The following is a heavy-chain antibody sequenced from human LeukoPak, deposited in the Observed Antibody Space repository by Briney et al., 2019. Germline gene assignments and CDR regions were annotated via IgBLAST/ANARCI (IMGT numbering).Heavy chain of an antibody. D-gene: IGHD5-18*01. V-gene: IGHV3-21*01. Sequence: GGSLRLSCAASGFTFSSYSMNWVRQAPGKGLEWVSSISSSSSYIYYADSVKGRFTISRDNAKNSLYLQMNSLRAEDTAVYYCARDLGSYGYDYWGQGTLATVSS. CDR3: ARDLGSYGYDY. CDR2: ISSSSSYI. J-gene: IGHJ4*02. CDR1: GFTFSSYS.